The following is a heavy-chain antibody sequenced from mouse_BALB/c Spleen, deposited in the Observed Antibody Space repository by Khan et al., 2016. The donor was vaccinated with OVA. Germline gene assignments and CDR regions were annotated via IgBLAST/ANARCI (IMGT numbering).Heavy chain of an antibody. J-gene: IGHJ4*01. CDR1: GYSITSDFA. Sequence: EVQLQESGPGLVKPSQSLSLTCTVTGYSITSDFAWNWIRQFPGNKLEWMGYISSTGSTSYSPSLKSRISITRDPSKNQFFLHLNSVTTEDPATYYCARSRYYRDSYAMDYWGQGTSVTVAS. CDR3: ARSRYYRDSYAMDY. D-gene: IGHD2-14*01. CDR2: ISSTGST. V-gene: IGHV3-2*02.